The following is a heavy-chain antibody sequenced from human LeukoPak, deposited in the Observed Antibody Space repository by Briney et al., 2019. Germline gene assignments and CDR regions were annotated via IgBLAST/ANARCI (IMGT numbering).Heavy chain of an antibody. D-gene: IGHD3-10*01. Sequence: ASVKVSCKASGYTFTSYDINRVRQATGQGLEWMGWMNPNSGNTGYAQKFQGRVTMTRNTSISTAYMELSSLRSEDTAVYYCARSYYGSGSSRPHYYYYGMDVWGQGTTVTVSS. CDR2: MNPNSGNT. CDR3: ARSYYGSGSSRPHYYYYGMDV. J-gene: IGHJ6*02. V-gene: IGHV1-8*01. CDR1: GYTFTSYD.